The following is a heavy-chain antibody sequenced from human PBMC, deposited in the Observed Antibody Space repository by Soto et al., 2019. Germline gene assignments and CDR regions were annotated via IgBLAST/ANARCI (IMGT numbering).Heavy chain of an antibody. J-gene: IGHJ3*02. CDR3: ARMTTYAAAGIWSAALVI. CDR2: INHSGST. D-gene: IGHD6-13*01. CDR1: GGSFSGYY. Sequence: PSETLALTCAVYGGSFSGYYWSWIRQPPGKGLEWIGEINHSGSTNYNPSLKSRVTISVDTSKNQFSLKLSSVTAADTAVYYCARMTTYAAAGIWSAALVIWSLGTWVTVSS. V-gene: IGHV4-34*01.